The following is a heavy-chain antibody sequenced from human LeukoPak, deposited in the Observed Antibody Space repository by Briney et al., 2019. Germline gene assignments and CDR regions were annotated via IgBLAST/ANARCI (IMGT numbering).Heavy chain of an antibody. CDR2: TYSDGST. CDR3: ARDGGSSTKEPTGGYYYYGMDV. Sequence: GGSLRLSCAASGFTVSRNYMSWVRRAPGKGLEWVSLTYSDGSTSYTESVKGRFTISRDNSKNTLSLQLNSLRTEDTAVYYCARDGGSSTKEPTGGYYYYGMDVWGQGTTVTVFS. V-gene: IGHV3-53*01. CDR1: GFTVSRNY. J-gene: IGHJ6*02. D-gene: IGHD1-1*01.